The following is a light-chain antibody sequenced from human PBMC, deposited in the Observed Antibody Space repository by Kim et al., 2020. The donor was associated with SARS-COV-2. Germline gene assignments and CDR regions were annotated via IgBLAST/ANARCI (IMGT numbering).Light chain of an antibody. CDR1: QSFSRTY. CDR2: GAS. CDR3: QHYGSSSWT. V-gene: IGKV3-20*01. Sequence: EIVLTQSPGTLSLSPGERATLSCRASQSFSRTYLGWYQQKLGQAPRLLIYGASNRATGTPDRFSGSGSGTNFTLTISRLEPEDFAVYYCQHYGSSSWTFGQGTKVDIK. J-gene: IGKJ1*01.